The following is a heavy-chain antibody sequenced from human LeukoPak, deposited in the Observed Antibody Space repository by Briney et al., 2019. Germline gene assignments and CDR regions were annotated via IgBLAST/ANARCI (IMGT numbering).Heavy chain of an antibody. V-gene: IGHV4-39*07. CDR2: IYYSGST. Sequence: SETLSLTCTVSGGSISSSSYYWGSIRQPPGKGLEWIGSIYYSGSTYYNPSLKSRVTISVDTSKNQFSLKLSSVTAADTAVYYCASLSGSYVFYYYYYMDVWGKGTTVTVSS. CDR3: ASLSGSYVFYYYYYMDV. D-gene: IGHD1-26*01. J-gene: IGHJ6*03. CDR1: GGSISSSSYY.